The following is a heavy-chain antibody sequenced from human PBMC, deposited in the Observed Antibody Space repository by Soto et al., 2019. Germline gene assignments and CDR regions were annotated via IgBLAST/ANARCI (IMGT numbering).Heavy chain of an antibody. Sequence: SEKVSCKAAGGSFSIYTVFWVRQAPGQGLEWMGRIIPMFDIANYAQNFQGRVTFNADKFTDTVYMEMLNLRSDDTAVYYCTLCSWSAEVFYIWG. J-gene: IGHJ3*02. CDR3: TLCSWSAEVFYI. CDR1: GGSFSIYT. CDR2: IIPMFDIA. D-gene: IGHD6-13*01. V-gene: IGHV1-69*02.